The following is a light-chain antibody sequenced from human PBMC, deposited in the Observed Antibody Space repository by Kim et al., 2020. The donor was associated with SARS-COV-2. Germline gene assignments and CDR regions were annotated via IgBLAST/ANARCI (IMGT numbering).Light chain of an antibody. Sequence: GQSVAISCSGTRGDFGSYKYVSWYQQHPGKAPKLMIHDVSKRPSGVSNRFSGSKSGNTASLTISGLQAEDEADYYCNSYTSSNTLVFATGTKVTVL. V-gene: IGLV2-14*03. CDR1: RGDFGSYKY. CDR3: NSYTSSNTLV. J-gene: IGLJ1*01. CDR2: DVS.